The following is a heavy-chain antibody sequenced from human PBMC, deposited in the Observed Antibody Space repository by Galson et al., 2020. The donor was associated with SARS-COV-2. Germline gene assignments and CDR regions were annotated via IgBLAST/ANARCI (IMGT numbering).Heavy chain of an antibody. CDR2: IIPIFGTA. D-gene: IGHD6-19*01. Sequence: SVKVSCKASGGTFSSYAISWVRQAPGQGLEWMGGIIPIFGTANYAQKFQGRVTITADESTSTAYMELSSLRSEDTAVYYCARGGYSSGWNYYYGMDVWGQGTTVTVSS. V-gene: IGHV1-69*13. CDR3: ARGGYSSGWNYYYGMDV. CDR1: GGTFSSYA. J-gene: IGHJ6*02.